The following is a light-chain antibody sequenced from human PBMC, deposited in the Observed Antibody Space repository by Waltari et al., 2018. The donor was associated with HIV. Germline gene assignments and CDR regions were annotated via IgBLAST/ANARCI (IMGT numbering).Light chain of an antibody. V-gene: IGLV1-47*01. CDR3: ASWDDSLSGVV. Sequence: QSVLTQPPSASGTPGPRVTISGSGSSSNIGSNYEHWYQQLPGRAPKRLIYRNNQGPSGVPDRFSGSKSGTSASLAISGLRSEDEADYYCASWDDSLSGVVFGGGTKLTVL. J-gene: IGLJ2*01. CDR2: RNN. CDR1: SSNIGSNY.